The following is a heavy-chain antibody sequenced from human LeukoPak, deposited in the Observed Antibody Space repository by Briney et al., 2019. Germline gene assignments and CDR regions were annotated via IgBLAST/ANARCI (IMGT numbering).Heavy chain of an antibody. CDR1: GFTFSSYI. CDR3: ARDTGAAYFDY. V-gene: IGHV3-48*04. D-gene: IGHD1-26*01. CDR2: ISSSTSTI. Sequence: GGSLRLSCAASGFTFSSYIMNWVRQAPGKGLEWVSYISSSTSTIYYADSVKGRFTISRDNAKNSLYLQMNSLRAEDMAVYYCARDTGAAYFDYWGQGTLVTVSS. J-gene: IGHJ4*02.